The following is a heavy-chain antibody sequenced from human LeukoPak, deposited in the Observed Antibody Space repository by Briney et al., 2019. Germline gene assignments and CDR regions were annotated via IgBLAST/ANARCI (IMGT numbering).Heavy chain of an antibody. CDR2: IYTSGST. CDR3: ARGVTIFRVVIYDY. D-gene: IGHD3-3*01. Sequence: SETLSLTCTVSGGSISSYYWSWIRQPAGKGLKWIGRIYTSGSTTYNPSLKSRVTMSVDKSKNQYSQKLSSVTAADTAVYYCARGVTIFRVVIYDYWGQGTLVAVSS. J-gene: IGHJ4*02. V-gene: IGHV4-4*07. CDR1: GGSISSYY.